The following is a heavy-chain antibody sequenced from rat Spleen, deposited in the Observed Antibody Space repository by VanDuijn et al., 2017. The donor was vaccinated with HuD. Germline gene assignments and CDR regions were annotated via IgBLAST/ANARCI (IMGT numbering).Heavy chain of an antibody. Sequence: QVQLKESGPGLVQPSQTLSLTCTVSGFSLTSYHVSWVRQPPGKGLEWMGVMWSAGNTGYNSALKSRLSISRDTSKSQVFLKMNSLQTEDTAIYYCTRGDSGGVMDAWGQGASVTVSS. D-gene: IGHD1-1*01. CDR2: MWSAGNT. J-gene: IGHJ4*01. CDR3: TRGDSGGVMDA. CDR1: GFSLTSYH. V-gene: IGHV2-43*01.